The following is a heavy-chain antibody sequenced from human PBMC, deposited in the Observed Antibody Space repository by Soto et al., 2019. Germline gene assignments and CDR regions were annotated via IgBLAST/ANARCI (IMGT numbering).Heavy chain of an antibody. D-gene: IGHD2-21*02. CDR2: ISGSGGST. Sequence: GSLRLSCAASGFTFSSYAMRWVRQAPGKGLEWVSAISGSGGSTYYADSVKGRFTISRDNSKNTLYLQMNSLRAEDTAVYYCAKGQGSVVVTAITYYYSYYGMDVWGQGTTVTVSS. CDR1: GFTFSSYA. J-gene: IGHJ6*02. CDR3: AKGQGSVVVTAITYYYSYYGMDV. V-gene: IGHV3-23*01.